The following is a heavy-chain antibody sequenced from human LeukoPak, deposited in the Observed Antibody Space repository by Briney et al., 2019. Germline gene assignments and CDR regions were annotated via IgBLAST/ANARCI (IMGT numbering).Heavy chain of an antibody. CDR2: TSSDLNVK. V-gene: IGHV3-30-3*01. J-gene: IGHJ4*02. D-gene: IGHD3-10*01. CDR3: AREGYHGSGSPPSLYFDY. CDR1: GFTFRNYV. Sequence: GGSLRLSCAASGFTFRNYVIHWVRQAPGKGLEWVAVTSSDLNVKLYADSVKGRFTISRDNSRSTLYLQMNSLRPEDTAIYYCAREGYHGSGSPPSLYFDYWGQGTLVTVSS.